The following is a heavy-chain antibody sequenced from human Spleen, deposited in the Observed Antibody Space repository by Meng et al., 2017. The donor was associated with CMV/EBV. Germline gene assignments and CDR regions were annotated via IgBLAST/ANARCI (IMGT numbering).Heavy chain of an antibody. D-gene: IGHD5-12*01. J-gene: IGHJ4*02. V-gene: IGHV3-21*04. CDR3: ARDAIVATIPYYFDY. CDR2: ISSSSNFI. CDR1: GFTFSTYS. Sequence: GESLKISCAASGFTFSTYSMNWVRQAPGKGLEWVSSISSSSNFIFDADSVRGRFTISRDNAKNSLYLQMNSLRAEDTAVYYCARDAIVATIPYYFDYWGQGTLVTVSS.